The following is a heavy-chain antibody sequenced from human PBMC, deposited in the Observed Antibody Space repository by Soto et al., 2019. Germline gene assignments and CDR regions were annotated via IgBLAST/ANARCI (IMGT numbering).Heavy chain of an antibody. J-gene: IGHJ4*02. Sequence: PGGSLRLSCAASGFTFSSYSMNWVRQTPGKGLEWVAVISYDGSNKYYGDSVKGRFTISRDNSKNTLYLQMNSLRVEDTALYYCAKDMGGYYDFWSGPTFWGQGTQVTVSS. V-gene: IGHV3-30*18. CDR2: ISYDGSNK. CDR3: AKDMGGYYDFWSGPTF. D-gene: IGHD3-3*01. CDR1: GFTFSSYS.